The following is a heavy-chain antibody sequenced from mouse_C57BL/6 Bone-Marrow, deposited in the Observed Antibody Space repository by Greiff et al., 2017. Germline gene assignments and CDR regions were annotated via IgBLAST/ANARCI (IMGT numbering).Heavy chain of an antibody. J-gene: IGHJ2*01. V-gene: IGHV1-4*01. CDR3: ARRGAQATYLDY. CDR2: INPSSGYT. D-gene: IGHD3-2*02. CDR1: GYTFTSYT. Sequence: QVQLKQSGAELARPGASVKMSCKASGYTFTSYTMHWVNQRPGQGLEWIGYINPSSGYTKYNQKFKDKATLTADQSSSTAYMQLSSLTSEDTAVYYCARRGAQATYLDYWGQGTTLTVSS.